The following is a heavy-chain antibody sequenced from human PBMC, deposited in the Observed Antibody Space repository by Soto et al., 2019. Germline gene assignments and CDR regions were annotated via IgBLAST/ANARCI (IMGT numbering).Heavy chain of an antibody. V-gene: IGHV4-59*01. CDR1: GGSISSYY. Sequence: SETLSLTCTVSGGSISSYYWSWIRQPPGKGLEWIGYIYYSGSTNYNPSLKSRVTISVDTSKNQFSLKLSSVTAADTAVYYCARALYDSSGYPSVFDYWGQGTLVTVS. J-gene: IGHJ4*02. D-gene: IGHD3-22*01. CDR3: ARALYDSSGYPSVFDY. CDR2: IYYSGST.